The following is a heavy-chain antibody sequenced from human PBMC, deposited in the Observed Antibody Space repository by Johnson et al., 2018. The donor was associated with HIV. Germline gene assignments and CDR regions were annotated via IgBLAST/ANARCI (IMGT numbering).Heavy chain of an antibody. D-gene: IGHD2-21*02. CDR1: GFTFSNYA. V-gene: IGHV3-30*03. J-gene: IGHJ3*02. Sequence: QVQLVEPGGGLVKPGGSLRLSCAASGFTFSNYAMSWVRQAPGKGLEWVAVISYDGSNKYYADSVKGRFTISRDNSKNTLYLQMNSLRAEDTAVYYCARPHIVVVTAGYAFDIWGQGTMVIVSS. CDR2: ISYDGSNK. CDR3: ARPHIVVVTAGYAFDI.